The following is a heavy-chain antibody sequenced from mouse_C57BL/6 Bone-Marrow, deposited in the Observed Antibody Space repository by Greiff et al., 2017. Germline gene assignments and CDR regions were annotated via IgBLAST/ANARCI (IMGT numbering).Heavy chain of an antibody. CDR1: GFTFSDFY. CDR3: ARDGGLLQYWYFDV. V-gene: IGHV7-1*01. CDR2: SRNKANDYTT. Sequence: EVKVVESGGGLVQSGRSLRLSCATSGFTFSDFYMEWVRQAPGKGLEWIAASRNKANDYTTEYSASVKGRFIVSRDTSQSILYLQMNALRAEDTAIYYCARDGGLLQYWYFDVWGTGTTVTVSS. J-gene: IGHJ1*03. D-gene: IGHD2-3*01.